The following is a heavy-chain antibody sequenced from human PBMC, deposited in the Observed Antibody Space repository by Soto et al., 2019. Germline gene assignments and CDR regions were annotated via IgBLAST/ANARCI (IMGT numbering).Heavy chain of an antibody. D-gene: IGHD1-1*01. CDR1: GGTFSSYT. CDR2: INPSSGST. V-gene: IGHV1-46*01. Sequence: ASVKVSCKASGGTFSSYTISWVRQAPGQGLEWMGIINPSSGSTSYAQKFQGRVTMTRNTSTSTVYMELSSLRSEDTAVYYCASWRLDAVGIWGQGTMVTVSS. J-gene: IGHJ3*02. CDR3: ASWRLDAVGI.